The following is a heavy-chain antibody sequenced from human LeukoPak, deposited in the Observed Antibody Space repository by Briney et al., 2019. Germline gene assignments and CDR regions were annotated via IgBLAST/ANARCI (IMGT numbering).Heavy chain of an antibody. CDR1: GGSISSYY. CDR2: IYYSGST. D-gene: IGHD3-10*01. CDR3: ARDSYLMVRGAGDAFDI. Sequence: SETLSLTCTVSGGSISSYYWSWIRQPPGKGLEWIGYIYYSGSTNYNPSLKSRVTISVDTSKNQFSLKLSSVTAADTAVYYCARDSYLMVRGAGDAFDIWGQGTMVTVSS. V-gene: IGHV4-59*01. J-gene: IGHJ3*02.